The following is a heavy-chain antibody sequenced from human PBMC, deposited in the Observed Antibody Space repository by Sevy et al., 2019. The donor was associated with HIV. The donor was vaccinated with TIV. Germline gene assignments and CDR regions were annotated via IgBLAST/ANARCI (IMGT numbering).Heavy chain of an antibody. J-gene: IGHJ4*02. CDR3: ATGSASPTRNYYDSSGYYY. V-gene: IGHV3-15*01. CDR1: GFNFNNAC. Sequence: GGSLRLSCVASGFNFNNACMSWVRQAPGKGLEWVGRMRSKSDGGAIDYAPPVGVRFTISRDDAKNMLYLQLNSLKSEDTAMYYCATGSASPTRNYYDSSGYYYWGQGTLVTVSS. CDR2: MRSKSDGGAI. D-gene: IGHD3-22*01.